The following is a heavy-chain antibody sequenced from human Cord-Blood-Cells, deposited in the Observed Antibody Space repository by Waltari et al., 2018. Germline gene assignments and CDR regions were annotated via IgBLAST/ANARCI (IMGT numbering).Heavy chain of an antibody. CDR2: IYWNDDK. D-gene: IGHD3-9*01. CDR1: GFSLSTSRLG. V-gene: IGHV2-5*01. J-gene: IGHJ3*02. CDR3: VTGYYDAFDI. Sequence: QITLKESGPTLVKPTQTLTLTCTFSGFSLSTSRLGGGWIRQPPGKALEWLALIYWNDDKRYSPSLKSRLTITKDTSKNQVVLTMTNMDPVDTATYYCVTGYYDAFDIWGQGTMVTVSS.